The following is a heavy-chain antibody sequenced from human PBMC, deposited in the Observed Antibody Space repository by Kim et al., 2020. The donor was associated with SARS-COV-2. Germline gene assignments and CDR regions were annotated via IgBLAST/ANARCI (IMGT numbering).Heavy chain of an antibody. D-gene: IGHD1-26*01. J-gene: IGHJ4*02. V-gene: IGHV1-46*01. CDR3: ARALVVGANGGFDY. Sequence: AQKFQGRVTMTRDTSTSTVYMELSSLRSEDTAVYYCARALVVGANGGFDYWGQGTLVTVSS.